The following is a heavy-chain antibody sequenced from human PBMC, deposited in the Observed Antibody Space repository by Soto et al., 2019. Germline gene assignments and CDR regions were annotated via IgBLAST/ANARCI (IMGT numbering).Heavy chain of an antibody. CDR2: FYYNENT. CDR3: ARRERYYGSPGWFDP. D-gene: IGHD3-10*01. J-gene: IGHJ5*02. CDR1: GGSISRFTYY. Sequence: PSETLSLTCSVSGGSISRFTYYWGWIRQPPGKGLEWIGTFYYNENTYYNPSLKSRVTITVDTAKNQFSLNLRSVTAADTAMYFCARRERYYGSPGWFDPWGPGTLVTVSS. V-gene: IGHV4-39*01.